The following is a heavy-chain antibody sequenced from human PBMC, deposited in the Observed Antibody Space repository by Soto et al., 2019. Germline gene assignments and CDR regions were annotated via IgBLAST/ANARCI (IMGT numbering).Heavy chain of an antibody. J-gene: IGHJ4*02. CDR3: ARSRGSGSWNFDY. Sequence: SETLSLTCTVSSGSISSGGYYWSWIRQHPGKGLEWIGYLYYSGSSYYNPSLNSRVTISADTSKNQFSLKLSSVTAADTAVYYCARSRGSGSWNFDYWGQGTLVTVSS. CDR2: LYYSGSS. CDR1: SGSISSGGYY. V-gene: IGHV4-31*03. D-gene: IGHD3-10*01.